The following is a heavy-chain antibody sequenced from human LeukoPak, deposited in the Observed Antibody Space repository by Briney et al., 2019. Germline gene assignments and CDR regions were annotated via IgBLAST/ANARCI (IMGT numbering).Heavy chain of an antibody. Sequence: SGPALVNPTQSLTLTCTSSGFSLSTSGMCVSWIRQPPGKALEWLALIDWDDDKYYSTSLKTRLTISKDTSKNQVVLTMTNMDPVDTATYYCARLSDRGYCSGGSCGTDAFDIWGQGTMVTVSS. V-gene: IGHV2-70*01. CDR3: ARLSDRGYCSGGSCGTDAFDI. CDR2: IDWDDDK. J-gene: IGHJ3*02. CDR1: GFSLSTSGMC. D-gene: IGHD2-15*01.